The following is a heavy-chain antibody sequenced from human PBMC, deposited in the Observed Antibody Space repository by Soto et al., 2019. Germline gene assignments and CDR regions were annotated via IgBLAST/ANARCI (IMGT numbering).Heavy chain of an antibody. CDR3: ARVLHGSGSYPDAFDI. J-gene: IGHJ3*02. V-gene: IGHV1-8*01. Sequence: AWLKVSCKSFGYTLTSDDSNWVRQATGQGLERMGWMNPNRGNTGYAQKFQGRVTMTRNTSISTAYMELSSLRSEDTAVYYCARVLHGSGSYPDAFDIWGQGTMVTVSS. CDR1: GYTLTSDD. CDR2: MNPNRGNT. D-gene: IGHD3-10*01.